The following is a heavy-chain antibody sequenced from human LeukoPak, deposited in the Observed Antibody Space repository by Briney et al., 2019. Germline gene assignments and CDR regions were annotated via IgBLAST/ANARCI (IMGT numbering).Heavy chain of an antibody. CDR1: GYTFVIYG. D-gene: IGHD6-19*01. CDR3: ARGDPLEQWLGGDP. Sequence: GTSVKVSCKTSGYTFVIYGITWVRQAPGQGLEWMGWISAYNGNTNYAQKLQGRVTMTTDTSTSTAYMELRSLRSDDTAVYYCARGDPLEQWLGGDPWGQGTLVTVSS. J-gene: IGHJ5*02. CDR2: ISAYNGNT. V-gene: IGHV1-18*01.